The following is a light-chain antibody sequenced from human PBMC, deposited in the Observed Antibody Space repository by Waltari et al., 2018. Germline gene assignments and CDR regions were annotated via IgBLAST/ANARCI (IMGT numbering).Light chain of an antibody. V-gene: IGLV2-14*03. CDR2: NFS. Sequence: QSALAQPASVSGSPGQSITISCTGSSTDVGGYDFVSWYQQQPGKAPKLIIYNFSNRPSGVSNRFSGSKAGDTASLTISGLQAEDEGDYYCCSSRSTSGLVFGGGTTLTV. CDR1: STDVGGYDF. CDR3: CSSRSTSGLV. J-gene: IGLJ2*01.